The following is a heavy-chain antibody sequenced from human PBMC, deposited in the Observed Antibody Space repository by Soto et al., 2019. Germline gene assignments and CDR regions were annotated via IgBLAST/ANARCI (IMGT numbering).Heavy chain of an antibody. Sequence: EVQLLDSGGGLVQPGGSLRLSCAASGFTFSSYAMSGVRQTPGKGLEWVLGISGSVYTTYHADSVKGRFTISRDNSKNTLYLQMNSLRAEDTAVYYCAKQAGYCDYWGQGAVLTVSS. CDR3: AKQAGYCDY. CDR2: ISGSVYTT. CDR1: GFTFSSYA. V-gene: IGHV3-23*01. J-gene: IGHJ4*02. D-gene: IGHD3-10*01.